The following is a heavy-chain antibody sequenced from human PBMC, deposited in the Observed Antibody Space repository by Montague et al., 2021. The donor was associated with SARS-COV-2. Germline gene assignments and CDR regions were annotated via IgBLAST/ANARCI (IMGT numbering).Heavy chain of an antibody. CDR1: GASISTGAYY. J-gene: IGHJ4*02. CDR3: ATASGSGSLGFHY. D-gene: IGHD3-10*01. Sequence: TLSLTCTVSGASISTGAYYWSWIRQHPEKGLEWIGYIYYSGTIYYDPSLKSRVTIPLDTSNNHSSLKLSSVTAADTAVYYCATASGSGSLGFHYWGQGTLVLVSS. V-gene: IGHV4-31*03. CDR2: IYYSGTI.